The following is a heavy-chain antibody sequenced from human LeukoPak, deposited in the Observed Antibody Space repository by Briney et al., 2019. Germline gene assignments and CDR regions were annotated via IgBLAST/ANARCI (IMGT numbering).Heavy chain of an antibody. V-gene: IGHV4-4*07. J-gene: IGHJ4*02. D-gene: IGHD2-15*01. Sequence: SETLSLTCTVSGGSISSYYCSWIRQPAGKGLEWIGRIYTSGSTYYNPSLKSRVTISVDTSKNQFSLKLSSVTAADTAVYYCAREGWSKSPYFDYWGQGTLVTVSS. CDR2: IYTSGST. CDR1: GGSISSYY. CDR3: AREGWSKSPYFDY.